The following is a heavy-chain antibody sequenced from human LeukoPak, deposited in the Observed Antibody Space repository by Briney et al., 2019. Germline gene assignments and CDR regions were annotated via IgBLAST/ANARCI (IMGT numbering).Heavy chain of an antibody. V-gene: IGHV4-30-4*01. J-gene: IGHJ4*02. Sequence: PSETLSLTCTVSGGSISSGDYYWSWIRQPPGKGLEWIGYIYYSGSTYYNPSLKSRVTVSVDTSKNQFSLKLSSVTAADTAVYYCARAENYYDSSGYLAYWGQGTLVTVSS. CDR2: IYYSGST. CDR1: GGSISSGDYY. D-gene: IGHD3-22*01. CDR3: ARAENYYDSSGYLAY.